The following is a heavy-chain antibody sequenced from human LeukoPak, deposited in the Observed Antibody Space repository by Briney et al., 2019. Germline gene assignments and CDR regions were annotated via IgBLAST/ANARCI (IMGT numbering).Heavy chain of an antibody. J-gene: IGHJ5*02. D-gene: IGHD6-19*01. CDR1: DDSITMYY. V-gene: IGHV4-59*01. CDR2: VDHTGST. CDR3: ARVIAVGGVDP. Sequence: SETLSLTCSVSDDSITMYYWTWIRQPPGKGLEWIGYVDHTGSTNFNPSLNGRVSISRDTSKNLFSLRLRSVTAADTAVYYCARVIAVGGVDPWGQGTLVTVSS.